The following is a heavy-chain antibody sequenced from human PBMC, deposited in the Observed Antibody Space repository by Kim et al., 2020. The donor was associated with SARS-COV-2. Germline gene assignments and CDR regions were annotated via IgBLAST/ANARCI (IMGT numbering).Heavy chain of an antibody. D-gene: IGHD2-21*02. V-gene: IGHV3-74*01. J-gene: IGHJ4*02. CDR3: TKDFECDCDN. CDR1: GFTFSRTW. CDR2: INCDGTRT. Sequence: GESLRLSCGASGFTFSRTWMHWVRQAPGKGLMWVARINCDGTRTCYADSVEGRFTISKDNTKNTLYLQMNSLRVEDTAVYYCTKDFECDCDNWGQG.